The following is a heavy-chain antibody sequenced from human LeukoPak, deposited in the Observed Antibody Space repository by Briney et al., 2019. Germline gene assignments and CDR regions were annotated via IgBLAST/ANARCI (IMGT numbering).Heavy chain of an antibody. Sequence: GGSLRLSCAASGFTFNNYAMSWVRQAPGKGLEWVSAISSSGSSTYYADSVKGRFTISRDNSKNTLYLQMNSLRVEDTAAYYCAKGAYGDYDYWGQGTLVTVSS. D-gene: IGHD4-17*01. CDR2: ISSSGSST. CDR3: AKGAYGDYDY. V-gene: IGHV3-23*01. CDR1: GFTFNNYA. J-gene: IGHJ4*02.